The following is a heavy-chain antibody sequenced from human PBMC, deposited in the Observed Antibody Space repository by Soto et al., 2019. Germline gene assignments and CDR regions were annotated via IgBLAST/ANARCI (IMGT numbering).Heavy chain of an antibody. J-gene: IGHJ5*02. CDR1: GFTFSDYY. CDR3: ARDTAFISSGLFNP. Sequence: PGGSLRLSCAASGFTFSDYYMSWIRQAPGKWLEWISHISDSATTMYYADSVKGRFTISRDNARKSLFLHMNSLRAEDTAVYYCARDTAFISSGLFNPWGQGXLVTVYS. D-gene: IGHD3-22*01. CDR2: ISDSATTM. V-gene: IGHV3-11*01.